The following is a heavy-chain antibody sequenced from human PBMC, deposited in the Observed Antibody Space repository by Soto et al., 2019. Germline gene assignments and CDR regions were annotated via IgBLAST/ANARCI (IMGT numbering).Heavy chain of an antibody. CDR2: IIPILETP. CDR3: ARERGGSFSS. D-gene: IGHD1-26*01. V-gene: IGHV1-69*16. Sequence: QVQLVQSGAEVKKPGASVKVSCKASGGTFSTYTINWVRQAPGQGPEWMGGIIPILETPNYAQKFQGRVTITAEESTTTAHMELSSLRSEGTAIYYCARERGGSFSSWGQGTLVTVSS. J-gene: IGHJ5*02. CDR1: GGTFSTYT.